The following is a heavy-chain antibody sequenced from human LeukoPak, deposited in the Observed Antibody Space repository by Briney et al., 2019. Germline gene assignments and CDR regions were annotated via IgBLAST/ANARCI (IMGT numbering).Heavy chain of an antibody. CDR2: INTDGSST. J-gene: IGHJ4*02. D-gene: IGHD4-23*01. CDR3: ATDPPSTVITPYYFDY. CDR1: GFTFSSYW. Sequence: GGSLRLSCAASGFTFSSYWMHWVRQAPGKGLVWVSRINTDGSSTSYADSVKGRFTISRDNSKNTLFLQMNSLSAEDTAVYYCATDPPSTVITPYYFDYWGQGTLVTVSS. V-gene: IGHV3-74*01.